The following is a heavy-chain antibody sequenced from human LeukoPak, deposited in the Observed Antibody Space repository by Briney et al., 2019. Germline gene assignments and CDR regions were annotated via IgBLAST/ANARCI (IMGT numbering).Heavy chain of an antibody. CDR3: AKVMSRWLLSYFDY. J-gene: IGHJ4*02. CDR2: INSDGSST. CDR1: GFTFSSYW. Sequence: PGGSLRLSCAASGFTFSSYWMHWVRQAPGKGPVWVSRINSDGSSTSYADSVKGRFTISRDNAKNTLYLQMNSLRAEDTAVYYCAKVMSRWLLSYFDYWGQGALVTVSS. V-gene: IGHV3-74*01. D-gene: IGHD3-3*01.